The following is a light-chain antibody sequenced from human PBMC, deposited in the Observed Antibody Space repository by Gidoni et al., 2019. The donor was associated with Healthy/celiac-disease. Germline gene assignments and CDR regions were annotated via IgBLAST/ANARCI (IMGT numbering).Light chain of an antibody. J-gene: IGKJ2*01. CDR2: DAS. CDR3: QQRSNWPPYT. CDR1: QSVSSY. V-gene: IGKV3-11*01. Sequence: EIVLTQSPATLSLSPEERATLSCRASQSVSSYLAWYQQKPGQAPRLLTYDASNRATGIPARFSGSGSGTDFTLTISSLEPEDFAVYYCQQRSNWPPYTFGQGTKLEIK.